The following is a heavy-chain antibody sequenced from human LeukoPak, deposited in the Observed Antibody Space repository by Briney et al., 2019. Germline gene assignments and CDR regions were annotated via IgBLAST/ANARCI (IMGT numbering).Heavy chain of an antibody. CDR3: ATEYGSPRSFYGMDV. D-gene: IGHD2/OR15-2a*01. V-gene: IGHV1-8*03. Sequence: ASVKVSCKASGYTFTSYDINWVRQATGQGLEWMGWMNPNSGNTGYAQKFQGRVTITRNASISTAYMELSSLRSEDTAVYYCATEYGSPRSFYGMDVWGQGTTVTVSS. CDR2: MNPNSGNT. J-gene: IGHJ6*02. CDR1: GYTFTSYD.